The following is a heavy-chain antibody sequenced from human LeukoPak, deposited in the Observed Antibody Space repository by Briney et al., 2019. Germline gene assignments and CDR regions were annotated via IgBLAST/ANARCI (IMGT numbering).Heavy chain of an antibody. CDR2: IYYSGST. D-gene: IGHD3-16*01. Sequence: PSETLSLTCTVSGGSISSYYWSWIRQPPGKGLEWIGYIYYSGSTNYNPSLKSRVTISVDTSKNQFSLKQSSVTAADTAVYYCARVATFGWFDPWGQGTLVTVSS. J-gene: IGHJ5*02. CDR3: ARVATFGWFDP. V-gene: IGHV4-59*01. CDR1: GGSISSYY.